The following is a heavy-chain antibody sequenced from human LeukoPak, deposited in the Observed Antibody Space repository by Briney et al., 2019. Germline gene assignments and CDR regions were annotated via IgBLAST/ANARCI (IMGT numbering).Heavy chain of an antibody. J-gene: IGHJ4*02. CDR3: ARLYHCSSTSCPRGPMDY. D-gene: IGHD2-2*01. CDR1: GGSFSGYY. Sequence: SETLSLTCAVYGGSFSGYYWSWIRKPPEKGLEWIGEINHSGSTNYNPSLKSRVTISVDTSKNQFSLKLSSVTAADTAVYYCARLYHCSSTSCPRGPMDYWGQGTLVTVSS. V-gene: IGHV4-34*01. CDR2: INHSGST.